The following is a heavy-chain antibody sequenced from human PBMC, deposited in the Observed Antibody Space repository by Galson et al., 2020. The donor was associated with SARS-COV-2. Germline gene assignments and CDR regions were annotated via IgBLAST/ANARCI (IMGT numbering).Heavy chain of an antibody. CDR3: ARESTGFQGSGWYAFDY. D-gene: IGHD6-19*01. V-gene: IGHV1-69*04. CDR1: GGTFSSYT. J-gene: IGHJ4*02. Sequence: SVKVSCKASGGTFSSYTISWVRQAPGQGLEWMGRIIPILGIANYAQKFQGRVTITADKSTSTAYMELSSLRSEDTAVYYCARESTGFQGSGWYAFDYWGQGTLVTVSA. CDR2: IIPILGIA.